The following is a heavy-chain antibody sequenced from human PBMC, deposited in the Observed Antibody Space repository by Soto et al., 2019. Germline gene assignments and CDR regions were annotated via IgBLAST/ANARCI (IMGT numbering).Heavy chain of an antibody. J-gene: IGHJ4*02. CDR1: GGSISSGGYY. Sequence: SETLSLTCTVSGGSISSGGYYWGWIRQPPGKGLEWIGAIYYSGSTYYNPSLKSRVTISADTSKNQFSLRLSSVTAADTAVFYCARHTYYGDYTDYWGQGSLVTVSS. CDR2: IYYSGST. V-gene: IGHV4-39*01. D-gene: IGHD4-17*01. CDR3: ARHTYYGDYTDY.